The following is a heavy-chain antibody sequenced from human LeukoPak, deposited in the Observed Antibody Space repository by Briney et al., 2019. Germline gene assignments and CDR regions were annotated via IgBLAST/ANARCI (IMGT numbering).Heavy chain of an antibody. CDR3: ARARGRYIDFLDY. J-gene: IGHJ4*02. CDR1: GGSISSNYY. CDR2: FFYSGST. V-gene: IGHV4-39*02. Sequence: SETLSLTCTVSGGSISSNYYWGWIRQPPGKGLEWIVSFFYSGSTYYNPSLKSRVTISVDTSKNQFSLRLSSVTAADTAVYYCARARGRYIDFLDYWGQGTLITVSS. D-gene: IGHD3-9*01.